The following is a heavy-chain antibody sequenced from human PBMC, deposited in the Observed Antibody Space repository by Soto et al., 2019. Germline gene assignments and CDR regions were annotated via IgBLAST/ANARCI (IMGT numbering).Heavy chain of an antibody. D-gene: IGHD1-1*01. CDR3: ARGNLDV. J-gene: IGHJ6*02. CDR1: GFTLSKFV. Sequence: QVQLVESGGGVVQPGRSLRLSCAASGFTLSKFVMHWVRQAPGKGLDWLAVTSNDGINTYYAASVKGRFTISRDNSMNMVYLQMNSLRDEDTALYYCARGNLDVWGQGNTVIVSS. V-gene: IGHV3-30*01. CDR2: TSNDGINT.